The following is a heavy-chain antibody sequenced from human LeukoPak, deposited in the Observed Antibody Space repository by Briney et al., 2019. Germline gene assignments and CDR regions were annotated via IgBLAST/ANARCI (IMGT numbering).Heavy chain of an antibody. J-gene: IGHJ5*02. V-gene: IGHV3-33*01. CDR1: GFTFNNYG. Sequence: GGSLRLSCAASGFTFNNYGMHWVRQAPGRGLEWVALLWYDGTNENYADSVKGRFTISRDNAKNSLYLQMNSLRAEDTAVYYCARSPPRYCSSTSCYGSHMVWFDPWGQGTLVTVSS. CDR2: LWYDGTNE. CDR3: ARSPPRYCSSTSCYGSHMVWFDP. D-gene: IGHD2-2*01.